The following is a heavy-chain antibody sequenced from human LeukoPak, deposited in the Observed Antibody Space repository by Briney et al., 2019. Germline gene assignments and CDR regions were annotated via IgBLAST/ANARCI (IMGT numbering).Heavy chain of an antibody. CDR3: ARGGNYGSFDY. Sequence: PGGSLRLSCAASGFTFSSYGMHWVRQAPGKGLEWVAFIWYDGSRKYYTDSVRGRFTISRDNSKNTVCLQMNSLRAEDTAVYYCARGGNYGSFDYWGQGTLVIVSS. J-gene: IGHJ4*02. D-gene: IGHD1-7*01. V-gene: IGHV3-33*01. CDR1: GFTFSSYG. CDR2: IWYDGSRK.